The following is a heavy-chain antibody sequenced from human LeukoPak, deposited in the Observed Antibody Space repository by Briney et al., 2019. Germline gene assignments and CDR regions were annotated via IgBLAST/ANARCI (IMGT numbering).Heavy chain of an antibody. CDR2: IFYGGST. Sequence: SETLSLTCAVSGGSISSSGYSWGWSRQPPGKGLEWFGNIFYGGSTYYNPSLKTRFTISIDTSKNQFSLKLSSVTAADTAVYYCARLPHLAIWGQGTVVTVSS. CDR3: ARLPHLAI. V-gene: IGHV4-39*01. CDR1: GGSISSSGYS. J-gene: IGHJ3*02.